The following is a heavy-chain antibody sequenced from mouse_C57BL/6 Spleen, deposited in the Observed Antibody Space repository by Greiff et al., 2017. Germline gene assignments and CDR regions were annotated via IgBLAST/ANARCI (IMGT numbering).Heavy chain of an antibody. CDR3: AREELYAMDY. D-gene: IGHD4-1*01. CDR2: ISYDGSN. Sequence: EVQLVESGPGLVKPSQSLSLTCSVTGYSITSGYYWNWIRQFPGNKLEWMGYISYDGSNNYNPSLKNRISITRDTSKNQFFLKLNSVTTEDTATYYCAREELYAMDYWGQGTSVTVSS. V-gene: IGHV3-6*01. CDR1: GYSITSGYY. J-gene: IGHJ4*01.